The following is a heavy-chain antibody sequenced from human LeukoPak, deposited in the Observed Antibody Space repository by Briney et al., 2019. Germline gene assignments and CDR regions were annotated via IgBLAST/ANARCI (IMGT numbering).Heavy chain of an antibody. CDR1: GFTVSSNY. CDR3: ARVRGLRSCDAFDI. D-gene: IGHD3-22*01. J-gene: IGHJ3*02. CDR2: IYSGGST. V-gene: IGHV3-53*01. Sequence: GGSLRLSCAASGFTVSSNYMSWVRQAPGKGLEWVSVIYSGGSTYYADSVKGRFTISRDNSKNTLYLQTNSLRAEDTAVYYCARVRGLRSCDAFDIWGQGTMVTVSS.